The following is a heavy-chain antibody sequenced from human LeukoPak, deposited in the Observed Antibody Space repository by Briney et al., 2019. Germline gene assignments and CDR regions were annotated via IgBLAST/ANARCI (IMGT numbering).Heavy chain of an antibody. V-gene: IGHV4-34*01. CDR2: INHSGST. J-gene: IGHJ6*03. D-gene: IGHD3-10*01. CDR3: ARGRGGYYYGSGSYYNAENYYYYYYMDV. CDR1: GGSFSGYY. Sequence: SETLSLTCAVYGGSFSGYYWSWIRQPPGKGLEWIGEINHSGSTNDNPSLKSRVTISVDTSKNQFSLKLSSVTAADTAVYYCARGRGGYYYGSGSYYNAENYYYYYYMDVWGKGTTVTVSS.